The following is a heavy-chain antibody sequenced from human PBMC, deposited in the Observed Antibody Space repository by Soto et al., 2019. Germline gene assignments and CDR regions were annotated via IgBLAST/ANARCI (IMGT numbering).Heavy chain of an antibody. V-gene: IGHV1-69*01. J-gene: IGHJ6*02. CDR1: GGTFSSYA. CDR3: ARGQFHHVSNYYYALDV. Sequence: QVQLVQSVAEVKKPGSSVKVSCKASGGTFSSYAISWVRQAPGQGLEWMGGFIPMFNRPHSARKFQGRVTITAAESTSTAYMDLSSLRSEDTAVYYCARGQFHHVSNYYYALDVWGQGTTVTVSS. CDR2: FIPMFNRP.